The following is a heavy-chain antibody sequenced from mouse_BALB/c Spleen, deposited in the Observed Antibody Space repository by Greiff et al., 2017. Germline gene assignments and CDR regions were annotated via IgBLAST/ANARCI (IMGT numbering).Heavy chain of an antibody. J-gene: IGHJ2*01. V-gene: IGHV5-12-2*01. CDR1: GFTFSSYT. Sequence: EVQRVESGGGLVQPGGSLKLSCAASGFTFSSYTMSWVRQTPEKRLEWVAYISNGGGSTYYPDTVKGRFTISRDNARNILYLQMSSLTSEDTAMYYCAREDYGSSYGYWGQGTTLTVSS. CDR3: AREDYGSSYGY. CDR2: ISNGGGST. D-gene: IGHD1-1*01.